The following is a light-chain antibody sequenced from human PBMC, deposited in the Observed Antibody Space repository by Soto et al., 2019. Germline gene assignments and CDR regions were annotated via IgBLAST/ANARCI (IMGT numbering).Light chain of an antibody. J-gene: IGKJ1*01. V-gene: IGKV3-20*01. CDR3: QQYGSSGT. CDR1: QRVSSS. CDR2: GAS. Sequence: EIVLTQSPATLSLSPGERATLSCRASQRVSSSLAWYQQKPGQAPRLLIYGASTRATGIPARFSGSGSGTDFTLTISRLEPEDFAVYYCQQYGSSGTFGQGTKVDIK.